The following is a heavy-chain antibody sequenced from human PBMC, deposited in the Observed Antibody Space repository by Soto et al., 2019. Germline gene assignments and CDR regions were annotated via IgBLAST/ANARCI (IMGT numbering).Heavy chain of an antibody. J-gene: IGHJ1*01. CDR2: INWNSGSI. V-gene: IGHV3-9*01. CDR3: VKDESINWYSGHFRH. CDR1: GFTFDDYA. D-gene: IGHD6-13*01. Sequence: SLRLSCAASGFTFDDYAMHLVRQVPWKGLEWVSGINWNSGSIGYGDSVKGRFAISRDNANDSLHLQMNSLSAEDTAFYYCVKDESINWYSGHFRHWGQGTMVTVSS.